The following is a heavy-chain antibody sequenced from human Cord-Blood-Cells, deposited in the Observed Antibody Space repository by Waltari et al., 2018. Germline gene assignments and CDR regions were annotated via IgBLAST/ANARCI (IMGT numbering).Heavy chain of an antibody. CDR2: IYSGGST. Sequence: EVQLVESGGGLIQPGGSLRLSCAASGFTVSSNSMSWVRQAPGKGLEWVSVIYSGGSTYYADSVKGRFTISRDNSKNTLYLQMNSLRAEDTAVYYCARVGVAAPRGWFDPWGQGTLVTVSS. CDR1: GFTVSSNS. J-gene: IGHJ5*02. V-gene: IGHV3-53*01. CDR3: ARVGVAAPRGWFDP. D-gene: IGHD6-19*01.